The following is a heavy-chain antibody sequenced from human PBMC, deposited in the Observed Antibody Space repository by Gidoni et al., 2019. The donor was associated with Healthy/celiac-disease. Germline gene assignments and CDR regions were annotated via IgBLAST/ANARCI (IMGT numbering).Heavy chain of an antibody. CDR3: ARVRADIVVVPAAYYYGMDV. V-gene: IGHV6-1*01. Sequence: QVQLQQSGPGLVKPSQTLSLTCPIPGDRVSSHRSPCNWLRQSPSRGLEWLGRTYYRSKWYNDYAVSVKSRITINPDTSKNQFSLQLNSVTPEDTAVYYCARVRADIVVVPAAYYYGMDVWGQGTTVTVSS. CDR1: GDRVSSHRSP. J-gene: IGHJ6*02. CDR2: TYYRSKWYN. D-gene: IGHD2-2*01.